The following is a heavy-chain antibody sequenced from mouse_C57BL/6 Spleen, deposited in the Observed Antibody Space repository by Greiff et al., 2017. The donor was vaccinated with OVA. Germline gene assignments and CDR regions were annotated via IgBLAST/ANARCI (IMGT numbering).Heavy chain of an antibody. J-gene: IGHJ2*01. D-gene: IGHD4-1*01. V-gene: IGHV1-52*01. CDR1: GYTFTSYW. CDR3: ARAPWDPYFDY. Sequence: QVQLKQPGAELMRPGSSVKLSCKASGYTFTSYWMHWVKQRPIQGLEWIGNIDPSDSETHYNQKFKDKATLTVDKSSSTAYMQLSSLTSEDSAVYYCARAPWDPYFDYWGQGTTLTVSS. CDR2: IDPSDSET.